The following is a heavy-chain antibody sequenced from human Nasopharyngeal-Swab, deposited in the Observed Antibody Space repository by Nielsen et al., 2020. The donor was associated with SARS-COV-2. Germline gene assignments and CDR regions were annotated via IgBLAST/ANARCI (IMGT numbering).Heavy chain of an antibody. Sequence: SETLSLTCTVSGGSISSGGYYWSWIRQHPGKGLEWIGYIYYSGSTYYNPSLKSRVTISVDTSKSQFSLKLSSVTAADTAVYYCARGATIFGVVAYGMDVWGQGTTVTVSS. CDR3: ARGATIFGVVAYGMDV. J-gene: IGHJ6*02. D-gene: IGHD3-3*01. CDR2: IYYSGST. V-gene: IGHV4-31*03. CDR1: GGSISSGGYY.